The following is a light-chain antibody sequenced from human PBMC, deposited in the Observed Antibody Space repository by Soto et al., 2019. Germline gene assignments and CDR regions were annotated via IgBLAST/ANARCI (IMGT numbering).Light chain of an antibody. CDR3: QQDSSWPLT. J-gene: IGKJ4*01. CDR2: GAS. Sequence: IGLTQSTGTLSLSPGERATSSCTASQSVTSSYLAWYQQKPGQAPRLLIYGASRRATGIPATFSGSGSGTEFTLSISSLQSEHLGVYYCQQDSSWPLTFGGGTNVDIK. V-gene: IGKV3-20*01. CDR1: QSVTSSY.